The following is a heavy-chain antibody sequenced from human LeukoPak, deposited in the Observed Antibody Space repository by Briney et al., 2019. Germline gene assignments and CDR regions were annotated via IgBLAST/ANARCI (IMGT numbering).Heavy chain of an antibody. Sequence: GASVKVSCKASGYTFTGYYMHWVRQAPGQGLEWMGWINPNSGGTNYAQKFQGRVTMTRDTYISTAYMELSRLRSDDTAVYYCAREGVPAAIGDYYYYYMDVWGKGTKVTISS. V-gene: IGHV1-2*02. CDR3: AREGVPAAIGDYYYYYMDV. CDR2: INPNSGGT. D-gene: IGHD2-2*02. J-gene: IGHJ6*03. CDR1: GYTFTGYY.